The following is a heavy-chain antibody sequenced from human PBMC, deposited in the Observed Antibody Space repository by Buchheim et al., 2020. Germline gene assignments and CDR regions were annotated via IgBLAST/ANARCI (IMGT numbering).Heavy chain of an antibody. V-gene: IGHV3-74*01. CDR1: GFTFSSYW. J-gene: IGHJ4*02. D-gene: IGHD3-22*01. CDR3: ARVAHCYYDSSGYCYFDH. Sequence: EVQLVESGGGLVQPGGSLRLSCAASGFTFSSYWMHWVRQAPGKGLVWVSRINSDGSSTSYADSVKGRFTISRDNAKNTMYLQMNSLRAEDTAVYYCARVAHCYYDSSGYCYFDHWGQGTL. CDR2: INSDGSST.